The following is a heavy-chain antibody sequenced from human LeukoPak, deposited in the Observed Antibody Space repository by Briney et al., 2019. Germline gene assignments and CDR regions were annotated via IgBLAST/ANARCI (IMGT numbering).Heavy chain of an antibody. V-gene: IGHV3-7*01. D-gene: IGHD3-16*02. CDR1: GLSISDQW. J-gene: IGHJ4*02. CDR2: IKHDGSEE. CDR3: GYTNNFYH. Sequence: GESLRLSCVASGLSISDQWMNWVRQAPGQGLEWVANIKHDGSEEYYVDSVKGRFTVSRDDGRNSVSLQMNSVRAEDTAVYYCGYTNNFYHWGQGTLVVVSS.